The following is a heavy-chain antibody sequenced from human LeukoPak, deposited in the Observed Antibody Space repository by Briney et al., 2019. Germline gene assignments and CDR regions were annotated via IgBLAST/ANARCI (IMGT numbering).Heavy chain of an antibody. V-gene: IGHV3-21*01. D-gene: IGHD2-15*01. CDR3: AREPTDCSGGSCHPGGWFDP. Sequence: GGPLRLSCAASGFTFSSYSMNWVRQAPGKGLEWVSSISSSSSYIYYADSVTSRFTISRDNAKNSLHLQMNSLRAQDTAVYYCAREPTDCSGGSCHPGGWFDPWGQGTLVTVSS. J-gene: IGHJ5*02. CDR1: GFTFSSYS. CDR2: ISSSSSYI.